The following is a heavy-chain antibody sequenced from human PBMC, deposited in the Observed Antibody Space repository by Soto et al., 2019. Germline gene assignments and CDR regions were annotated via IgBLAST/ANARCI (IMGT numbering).Heavy chain of an antibody. V-gene: IGHV4-34*01. CDR1: GGSFSGYY. J-gene: IGHJ6*02. D-gene: IGHD3-10*01. Sequence: PSETLSLTCAVYGGSFSGYYWSWIRQPPGKGLEWIGEINHSGSTNYNPSLKSRVTISVDTSKNQFSLKLSSVTAADTAVYYCARGGRVRGVLGYYYGMDVWGQGTTVTV. CDR3: ARGGRVRGVLGYYYGMDV. CDR2: INHSGST.